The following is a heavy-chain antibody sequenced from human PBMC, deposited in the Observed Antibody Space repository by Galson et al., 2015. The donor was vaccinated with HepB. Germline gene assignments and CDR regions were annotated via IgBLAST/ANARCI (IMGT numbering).Heavy chain of an antibody. Sequence: SVKVSCKASGGTFSSYTISWVRQAPGQGLEWMGRIIPILGIANYAQKFQGRVTITADKSTSTAYMELSSLRSEDTAVYYCARGGGAAAVPDAFDIWGQGTMVTVSS. CDR1: GGTFSSYT. D-gene: IGHD6-13*01. CDR3: ARGGGAAAVPDAFDI. V-gene: IGHV1-69*02. CDR2: IIPILGIA. J-gene: IGHJ3*02.